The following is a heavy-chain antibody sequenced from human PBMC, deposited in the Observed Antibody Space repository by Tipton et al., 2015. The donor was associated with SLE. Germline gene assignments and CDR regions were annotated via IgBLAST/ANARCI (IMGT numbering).Heavy chain of an antibody. Sequence: TLSLTCTVSGGSISSGGYSWSWIRQPPGKGLEWIGYIYHSGSTYYNPSLKSRVTISVDRSKNQFSLKLSSVTAADTAVYYCARDRVERITGTTWDYYYYMDVWGKGTTVTVSS. J-gene: IGHJ6*03. CDR1: GGSISSGGYS. CDR2: IYHSGST. CDR3: ARDRVERITGTTWDYYYYMDV. D-gene: IGHD1-7*01. V-gene: IGHV4-30-2*01.